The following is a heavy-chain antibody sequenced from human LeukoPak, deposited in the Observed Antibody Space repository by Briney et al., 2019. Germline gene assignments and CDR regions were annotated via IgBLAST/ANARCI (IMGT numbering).Heavy chain of an antibody. CDR1: GFTFSSYS. Sequence: GGSLRLSCAASGFTFSSYSMNWVRQAPGKGLEWVSSISSSSYIYYADSVKGRFTISRDNAKNSLYLQMNSLGAEDTAVYYCAKDINHYGSGTPPAFDIWGQGTMVTVSS. J-gene: IGHJ3*02. CDR3: AKDINHYGSGTPPAFDI. CDR2: ISSSSYI. V-gene: IGHV3-21*01. D-gene: IGHD3-10*01.